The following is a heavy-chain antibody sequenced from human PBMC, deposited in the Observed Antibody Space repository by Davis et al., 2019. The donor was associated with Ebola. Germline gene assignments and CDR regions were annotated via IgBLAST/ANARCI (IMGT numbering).Heavy chain of an antibody. CDR3: AKDGGGITGTTRKGYYYYYYGMDV. CDR2: MRYDGSNK. Sequence: GESLKISCAASGFTFSSYAMHWVRQAPGKGLEWVTFMRYDGSNKYYADSVKGRFTISRDNSKNMVYLQMNSLRAEDTAVYYCAKDGGGITGTTRKGYYYYYYGMDVWGKGTTVTVSS. D-gene: IGHD1-7*01. J-gene: IGHJ6*04. V-gene: IGHV3-30*02. CDR1: GFTFSSYA.